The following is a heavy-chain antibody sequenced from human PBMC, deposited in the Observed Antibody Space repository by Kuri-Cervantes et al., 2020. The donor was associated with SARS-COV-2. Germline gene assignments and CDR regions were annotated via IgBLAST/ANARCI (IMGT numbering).Heavy chain of an antibody. Sequence: GESLKISCAASGFTVSSNYMSWVRQAPGKGLEWVSVIYSGGSTYYADSVKGRFTISRDNSKNTLYLQMNSLRAEDTAVYYCARRITMVRVAWVYFDYWGQRTLVTVSS. CDR2: IYSGGST. J-gene: IGHJ4*02. D-gene: IGHD3-10*01. CDR3: ARRITMVRVAWVYFDY. CDR1: GFTVSSNY. V-gene: IGHV3-53*01.